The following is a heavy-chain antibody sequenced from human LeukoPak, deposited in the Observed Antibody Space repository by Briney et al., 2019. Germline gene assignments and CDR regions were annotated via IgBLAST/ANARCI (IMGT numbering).Heavy chain of an antibody. J-gene: IGHJ5*02. V-gene: IGHV3-11*04. CDR2: ISARGDTI. D-gene: IGHD1-14*01. CDR1: GFSFTDYY. CDR3: AKEYFGKLDP. Sequence: PGGSLRLSCEASGFSFTDYYMGWIRQAPGKGLEWVSYISARGDTIYYSDSVKGRFAVSRDNAENSLYLQMNSLRVEDTAVYYCAKEYFGKLDPWGQGTLVTVSS.